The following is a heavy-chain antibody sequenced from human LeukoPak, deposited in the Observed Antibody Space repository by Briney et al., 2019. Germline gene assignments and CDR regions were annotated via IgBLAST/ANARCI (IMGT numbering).Heavy chain of an antibody. V-gene: IGHV3-23*01. J-gene: IGHJ4*02. CDR2: ISNNGGYT. CDR3: AKQLGYCSDGSCYFPY. D-gene: IGHD2-15*01. CDR1: GFTFSSSA. Sequence: GGSLRLSCAASGFTFSSSAMSWVRQAPGKGLEWVSAISNNGGYTYYADSVQGRFTISRDNSKSTLCLQMNSLRAENTAVYYCAKQLGYCSDGSCYFPYWGQGTLVTVSS.